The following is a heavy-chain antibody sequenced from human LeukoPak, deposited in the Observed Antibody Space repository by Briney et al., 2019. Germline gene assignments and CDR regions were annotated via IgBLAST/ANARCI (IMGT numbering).Heavy chain of an antibody. CDR3: ARFSSSWFSH. J-gene: IGHJ4*02. V-gene: IGHV4-59*01. Sequence: PSETLSLTCSVSGGSISSYYWSWIRQPPGKGLEWIGYIYYSGSTNYNPSLKSRVTISVDTSKNQFSLKLSSVTAADTAVYYCARFSSSWFSHWGQGTLVTVSS. D-gene: IGHD6-13*01. CDR2: IYYSGST. CDR1: GGSISSYY.